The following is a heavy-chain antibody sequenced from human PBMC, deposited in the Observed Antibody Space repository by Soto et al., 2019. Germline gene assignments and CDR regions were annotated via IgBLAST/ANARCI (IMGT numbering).Heavy chain of an antibody. D-gene: IGHD3-10*01. CDR2: IIPILGIA. CDR3: ARAYGSGSYYTDY. CDR1: GGTFSSYT. J-gene: IGHJ4*02. V-gene: IGHV1-69*02. Sequence: QVQLVQSGAEVKKPGSSVKVSCKASGGTFSSYTISWVRQAPGQGLEWMGRIIPILGIANYAQKFQGRVTITADKATSTAYRELSSLRSEDTAVYYCARAYGSGSYYTDYSGQGTLVTVSS.